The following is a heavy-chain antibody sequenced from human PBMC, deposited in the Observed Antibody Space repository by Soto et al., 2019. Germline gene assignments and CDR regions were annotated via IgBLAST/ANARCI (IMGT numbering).Heavy chain of an antibody. D-gene: IGHD3-22*01. CDR1: GYTFTGYY. CDR2: INPNSGGT. Sequence: ASVKVSCKASGYTFTGYYMHWVRQAPGQGLEWMGWINPNSGGTNYAQKFQGRVTMTRDTSISTAYMELSRLRSDDTAVYYCARDYYDSSGGYYYYGMDVWGQGTTVTVSS. CDR3: ARDYYDSSGGYYYYGMDV. J-gene: IGHJ6*02. V-gene: IGHV1-2*02.